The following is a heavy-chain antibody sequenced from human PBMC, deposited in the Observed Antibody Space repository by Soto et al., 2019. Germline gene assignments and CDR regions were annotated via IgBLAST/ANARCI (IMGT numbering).Heavy chain of an antibody. CDR1: VGSFSGYY. CDR3: ARCQFHSSVLYDYYYYGVVL. V-gene: IGHV4-34*01. J-gene: IGHJ6*02. Sequence: PSGTLSLTCAAYVGSFSGYYWCLLRQTPGKGLDWIGEINHSGSANYNPSLKSRVTISVHASKNQFSLKLSSVTAADTAVYYCARCQFHSSVLYDYYYYGVVLCCPGTQVSVT. CDR2: INHSGSA. D-gene: IGHD6-19*01.